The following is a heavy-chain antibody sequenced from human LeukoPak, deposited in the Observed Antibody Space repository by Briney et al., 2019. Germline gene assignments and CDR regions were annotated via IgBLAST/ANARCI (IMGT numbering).Heavy chain of an antibody. CDR2: INPSGGST. Sequence: ASVKVSCKASGYTFTSYYMHWVRQAPGQGLEWMGIINPSGGSTSYAQKFQGRVTMTRDTSTSTVYMELSSLRSEDTAVYYCATRPRRVKIAAAAIDYWGQGTLVTVSS. CDR3: ATRPRRVKIAAAAIDY. V-gene: IGHV1-46*01. J-gene: IGHJ4*02. CDR1: GYTFTSYY. D-gene: IGHD6-13*01.